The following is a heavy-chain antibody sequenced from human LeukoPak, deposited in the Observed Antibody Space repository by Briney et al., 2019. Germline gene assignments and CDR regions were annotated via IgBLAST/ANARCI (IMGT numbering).Heavy chain of an antibody. CDR2: ISVSGGST. CDR1: GFTFSSYA. CDR3: AKDDDYGVPGKSFEY. J-gene: IGHJ4*02. V-gene: IGHV3-23*01. Sequence: PGRSLRLSCAASGFTFSSYAMSWVRQAPGKGLEWVSAISVSGGSTYYADSVKGRFTISRDNSKNTLYLQMNSLRAEDTAVYYCAKDDDYGVPGKSFEYWGQGTLVTVSS. D-gene: IGHD4-17*01.